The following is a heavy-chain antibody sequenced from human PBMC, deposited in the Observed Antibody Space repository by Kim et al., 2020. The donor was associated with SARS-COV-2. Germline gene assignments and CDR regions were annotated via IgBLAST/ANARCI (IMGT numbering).Heavy chain of an antibody. Sequence: GGSLRLSCAASGFTFSSYGMHWVRQAPGKGLEWVAVISYDGSNKYYADSVKGRFTISRDNSKNTLYLQMNSLRAEDTAVYYCAKDSGTYPGSPWVQGTL. CDR1: GFTFSSYG. V-gene: IGHV3-30*18. J-gene: IGHJ5*02. CDR2: ISYDGSNK. CDR3: AKDSGTYPGSP. D-gene: IGHD3-10*01.